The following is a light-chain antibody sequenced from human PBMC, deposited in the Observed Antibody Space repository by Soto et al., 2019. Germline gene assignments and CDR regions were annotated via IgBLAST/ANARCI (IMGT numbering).Light chain of an antibody. V-gene: IGKV3-20*01. Sequence: EIVLTQSPGTLSFSPGERATLSCRASQSVSSDLAWYQQKPGQAPRLLIYGASSRAIGIPDRFSGSGSGTDFTLTVSRLEPEDFAVFYFQQYGRSPPTFGQGTKVEIK. CDR3: QQYGRSPPT. J-gene: IGKJ2*01. CDR2: GAS. CDR1: QSVSSD.